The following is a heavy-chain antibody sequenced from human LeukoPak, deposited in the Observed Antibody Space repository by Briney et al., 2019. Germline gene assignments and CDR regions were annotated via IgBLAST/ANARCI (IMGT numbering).Heavy chain of an antibody. V-gene: IGHV4-59*01. CDR1: GGSISSYY. J-gene: IGHJ5*01. CDR2: IYYSGST. Sequence: SETLSLTCTVSGGSISSYYWSWIRQPPGKGLEWIGYIYYSGSTNYNPSLKSRVTISVDTSKNQSSLKLSSVTAADTAVYYCAREPVRKRWFDSWGQGTLVTVSS. D-gene: IGHD3-10*01. CDR3: AREPVRKRWFDS.